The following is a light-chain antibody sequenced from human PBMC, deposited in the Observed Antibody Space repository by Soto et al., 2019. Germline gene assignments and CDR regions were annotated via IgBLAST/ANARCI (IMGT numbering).Light chain of an antibody. CDR3: QQNGSSPWT. CDR1: QSVSSSY. Sequence: EIVLTQSPGTLSLSPGERATLSCRASQSVSSSYLAWYQQKPGQAPRLLISGASSRATGIPDRFSGSGSATDFTLTISRLEPEDFAVYYCQQNGSSPWTFGHGTKVEIK. V-gene: IGKV3-20*01. CDR2: GAS. J-gene: IGKJ1*01.